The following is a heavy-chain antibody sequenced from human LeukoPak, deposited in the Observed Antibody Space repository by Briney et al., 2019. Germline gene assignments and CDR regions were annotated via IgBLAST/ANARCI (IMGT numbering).Heavy chain of an antibody. CDR2: IYTSGST. CDR1: GGSISSYY. Sequence: SETLSLTCTVSGGSISSYYWSWIRQPAGKGLEWIGRIYTSGSTNYNPSLKSRVTMSVDTSKNQFSLKLSSVTAADTAVYYYARGKYSSSWYTGYFDYWGQGTLVTVSS. D-gene: IGHD6-13*01. J-gene: IGHJ4*02. CDR3: ARGKYSSSWYTGYFDY. V-gene: IGHV4-4*07.